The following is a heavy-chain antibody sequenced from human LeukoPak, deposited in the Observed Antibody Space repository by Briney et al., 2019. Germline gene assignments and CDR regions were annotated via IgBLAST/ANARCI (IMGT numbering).Heavy chain of an antibody. CDR3: ARGVGVYASWFDP. Sequence: TSETLSFTCAVYGGSFSGYYWSWIRQPPGKGLEWIGEINNSGSTNYNPSLKRRVTISVDTSKHQSSLKLSSLTAADTAVYYCARGVGVYASWFDPWGQGTLVTVSS. J-gene: IGHJ5*02. V-gene: IGHV4-34*01. D-gene: IGHD2-8*01. CDR1: GGSFSGYY. CDR2: INNSGST.